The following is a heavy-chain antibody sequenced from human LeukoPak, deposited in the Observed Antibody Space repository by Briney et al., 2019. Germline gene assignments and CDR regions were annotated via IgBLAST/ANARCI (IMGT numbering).Heavy chain of an antibody. CDR2: ISTTSAYI. CDR3: ARDGAAAAGRYFDY. V-gene: IGHV3-21*01. D-gene: IGHD6-13*01. CDR1: GFTFSGYS. Sequence: GGSPRLSCAASGFTFSGYSMNWVRQAPGKGLEWVSSISTTSAYIYYADSVKGRLTTSRDNAKSSLYLEMNSLRAEDTAVYYCARDGAAAAGRYFDYWGQGTLVTVSS. J-gene: IGHJ4*02.